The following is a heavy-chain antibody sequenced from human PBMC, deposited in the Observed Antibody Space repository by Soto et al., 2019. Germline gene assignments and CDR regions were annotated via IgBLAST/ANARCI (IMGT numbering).Heavy chain of an antibody. CDR1: GFSFSSFA. J-gene: IGHJ6*04. Sequence: VLRLESGGGLVQPGGSLRLSCEASGFSFSSFAMNWVRQAPGKGLEWASAIGDSGASTYYADSVKGRFTISRDNSRNTLYLQLNSLRAEDTAVYYCAKGVELDVWGNGTTVTVSS. CDR2: IGDSGAST. D-gene: IGHD1-26*01. CDR3: AKGVELDV. V-gene: IGHV3-23*01.